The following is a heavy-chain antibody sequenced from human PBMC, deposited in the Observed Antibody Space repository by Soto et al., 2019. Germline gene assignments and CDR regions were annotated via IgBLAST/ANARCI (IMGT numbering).Heavy chain of an antibody. Sequence: SVKVSCKASEDTFRNYAIGWVRQAPGQGLEWMGGIIPIFGTANYAQKFQGRVTITADTSANTVYLELSSLRSEDTAVYYCAKDPTAPIVRKGNWFDPWGQGTLVTVSS. CDR3: AKDPTAPIVRKGNWFDP. CDR1: EDTFRNYA. D-gene: IGHD2-15*01. CDR2: IIPIFGTA. V-gene: IGHV1-69*06. J-gene: IGHJ5*02.